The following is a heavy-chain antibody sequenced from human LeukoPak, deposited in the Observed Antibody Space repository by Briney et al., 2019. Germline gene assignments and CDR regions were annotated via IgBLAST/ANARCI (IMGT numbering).Heavy chain of an antibody. CDR2: ISSSSSYI. CDR1: GFTFSSYS. V-gene: IGHV3-21*01. CDR3: AREWLPAASLDV. J-gene: IGHJ6*02. D-gene: IGHD2-2*01. Sequence: PGGSLRLSCAASGFTFSSYSMNWVRQAPGGGLEWVSSISSSSSYIYYADSVKGRFTISRDNAKNSLYLQMNSLRAEDTAVYYCAREWLPAASLDVWGQGTTVTVSS.